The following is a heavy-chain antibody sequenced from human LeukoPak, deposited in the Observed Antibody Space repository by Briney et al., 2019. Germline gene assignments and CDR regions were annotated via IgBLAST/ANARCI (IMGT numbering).Heavy chain of an antibody. Sequence: SETLSLTCIVSGGSLSISSYYWGWIRRPPGKGLEWIGTIYHSGSTYYNPSLKSRVTISVDTSKKQFSLKLSSVTAADTAVYYCARGLDCSGGSCFPFDYWGQGTLVTVSS. CDR2: IYHSGST. CDR3: ARGLDCSGGSCFPFDY. V-gene: IGHV4-39*01. J-gene: IGHJ4*02. CDR1: GGSLSISSYY. D-gene: IGHD2-15*01.